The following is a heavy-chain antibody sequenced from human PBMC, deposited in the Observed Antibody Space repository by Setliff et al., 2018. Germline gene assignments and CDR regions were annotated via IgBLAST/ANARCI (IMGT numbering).Heavy chain of an antibody. CDR3: ARSPPNRGVGQGHYMDV. CDR1: GYTFTGYY. CDR2: INPNNGDI. J-gene: IGHJ6*03. Sequence: ASVKVSCKASGYTFTGYYIHWVRQAPGQRLEWMGRINPNNGDIKYAQKLQDRVTMTIDTSTRTAYVGVRSLRSDDTAVYYCARSPPNRGVGQGHYMDVWGTGTTVTVSS. D-gene: IGHD1-26*01. V-gene: IGHV1-18*01.